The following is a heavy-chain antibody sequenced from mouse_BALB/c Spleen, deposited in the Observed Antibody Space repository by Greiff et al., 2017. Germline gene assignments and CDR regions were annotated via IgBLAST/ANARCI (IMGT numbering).Heavy chain of an antibody. CDR1: GFTFSSFG. D-gene: IGHD1-1*01. CDR3: ARSYYGSSYWYFDV. CDR2: ISSGSSTI. V-gene: IGHV5-17*02. Sequence: EVMLVESGGGLVQPGGSRKLSCAASGFTFSSFGMHWVRQAPEKGLGWVAYISSGSSTIYYADTVKGRFTISRDNPKNTLFLQMTSLRSEDTAMYYCARSYYGSSYWYFDVWGAGTTVTVSS. J-gene: IGHJ1*01.